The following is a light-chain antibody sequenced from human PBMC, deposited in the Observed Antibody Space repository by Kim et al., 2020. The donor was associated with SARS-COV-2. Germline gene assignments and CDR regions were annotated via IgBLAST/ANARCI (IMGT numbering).Light chain of an antibody. V-gene: IGLV7-46*01. J-gene: IGLJ2*01. CDR3: LLSYSDAEV. CDR1: TGSVTGGHY. Sequence: PGAAVTLTGGSSTGSVTGGHYAHWLQQMPGQAPRTLIYDTYNKHSWTPARFSGSLLGGKAALTLSGAQPEDEAEYYCLLSYSDAEVFGGGTQLTVL. CDR2: DTY.